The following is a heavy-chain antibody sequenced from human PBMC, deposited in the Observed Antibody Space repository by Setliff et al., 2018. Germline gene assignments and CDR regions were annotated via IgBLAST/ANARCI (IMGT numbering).Heavy chain of an antibody. CDR1: GGSISSYY. CDR3: AREQWLDPPGYYYMDV. Sequence: SETLSLTCTVSGGSISSYYWSWIRQPARKGLEWIGHIYIGGSANYNPSLKSRVTMSIDTSKNQFSLKLNSVAAADMAVYYCAREQWLDPPGYYYMDVWAKGTTVTVSS. D-gene: IGHD6-19*01. J-gene: IGHJ6*03. CDR2: IYIGGSA. V-gene: IGHV4-4*07.